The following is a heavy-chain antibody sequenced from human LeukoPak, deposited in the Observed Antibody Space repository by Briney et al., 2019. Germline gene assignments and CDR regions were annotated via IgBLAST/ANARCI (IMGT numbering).Heavy chain of an antibody. J-gene: IGHJ4*02. D-gene: IGHD6-19*01. CDR2: ISSSSSYI. V-gene: IGHV3-21*01. Sequence: GGSLSLSCAASGFTFSSYSMNWVRQAPGKGLEWVSSISSSSSYIYYADSVKGRFTISRDNAKNSLYLQMNSLRAEDTAVYYCARHPHEAGDYWGQGTLVTVSS. CDR3: ARHPHEAGDY. CDR1: GFTFSSYS.